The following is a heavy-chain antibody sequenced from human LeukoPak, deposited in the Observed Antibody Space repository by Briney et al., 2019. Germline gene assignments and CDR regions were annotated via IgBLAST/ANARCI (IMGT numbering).Heavy chain of an antibody. Sequence: PSETLSLTCTVSGGSISSYYWSWIRQPPGKGLEWIGYVYYSGSTNYNPSLKSRITISVDTSKNQFSLKLSSVTAADTAVYYCARDNLDYDILTGSYYYYGMDVWGQGTTVTVSS. V-gene: IGHV4-59*01. D-gene: IGHD3-9*01. CDR1: GGSISSYY. CDR2: VYYSGST. J-gene: IGHJ6*02. CDR3: ARDNLDYDILTGSYYYYGMDV.